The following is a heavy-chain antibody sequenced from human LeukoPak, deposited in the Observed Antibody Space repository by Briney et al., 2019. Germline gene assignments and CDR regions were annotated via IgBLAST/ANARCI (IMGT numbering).Heavy chain of an antibody. J-gene: IGHJ4*02. D-gene: IGHD3-22*01. CDR1: GGSISRYY. CDR3: ARDTGYYYDSSGSYYFDY. Sequence: SETLSLTCTVSGGSISRYYWSWIRQPPGKGLEGIGYIYYSGSTNYNPSLKSRITISVDTSKNQFSLKLSSVTAADTAVYYCARDTGYYYDSSGSYYFDYWGQGALVTVSS. V-gene: IGHV4-59*12. CDR2: IYYSGST.